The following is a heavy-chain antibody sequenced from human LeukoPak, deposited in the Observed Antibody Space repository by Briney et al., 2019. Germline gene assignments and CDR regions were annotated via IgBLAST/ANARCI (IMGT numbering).Heavy chain of an antibody. CDR3: VRGPPFDY. CDR2: IYTSGST. D-gene: IGHD3-10*01. Sequence: SETLSLTCTVSGGSISSSSYYWGWIRQPPGKGLEWIGRIYTSGSTNYNPSLKSRVTMSVDTSKNQFSLKLSSVTAADTAVYYCVRGPPFDYWGQGTLVTVSS. V-gene: IGHV4-61*05. CDR1: GGSISSSSYY. J-gene: IGHJ4*02.